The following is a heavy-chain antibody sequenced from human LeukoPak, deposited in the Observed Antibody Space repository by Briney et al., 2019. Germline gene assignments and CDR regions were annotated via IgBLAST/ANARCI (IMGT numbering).Heavy chain of an antibody. D-gene: IGHD5-18*01. V-gene: IGHV3-23*01. J-gene: IGHJ4*02. CDR2: MRVGGKT. Sequence: GGSLRLSCVASGFTFSNYGMSWVRQAPGKGLEWASIMRVGGKTYYAESVKGRFTISRDNSKSTVYLQMSNLRAEDTALYYCAKGRDNYAYGDFDYWGQGTLVTVSS. CDR3: AKGRDNYAYGDFDY. CDR1: GFTFSNYG.